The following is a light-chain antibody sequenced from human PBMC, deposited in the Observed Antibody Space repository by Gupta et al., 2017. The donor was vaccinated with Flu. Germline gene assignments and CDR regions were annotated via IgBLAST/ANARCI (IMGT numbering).Light chain of an antibody. V-gene: IGLV3-21*02. CDR1: NIGSQS. CDR3: QVCYSSSDHPV. J-gene: IGLJ2*01. Sequence: SYVLTQPPSVSVAPGQTARITCGGNNIGSQSVHWYSQKPGQAPVLVVYYDTDRPSGIPARLSGSNAGNTATLTFSRVEAGDEADFYCQVCYSSSDHPVFGGGTKLTVL. CDR2: YDT.